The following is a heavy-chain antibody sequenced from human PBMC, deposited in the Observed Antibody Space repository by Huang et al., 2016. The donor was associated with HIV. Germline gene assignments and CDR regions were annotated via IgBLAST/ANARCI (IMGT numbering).Heavy chain of an antibody. J-gene: IGHJ6*02. V-gene: IGHV1-2*02. CDR1: GYSFTGYY. Sequence: QVQLVQSGAEVKKPGASVKVSCQASGYSFTGYYMHWGRQAPGQGLEWMGWINTKSGGTNYAPKFQGRVTMTRDTSVNTAYMEVTELKSDDTAVYYCARAPPDVWGQGTTVTVSS. CDR2: INTKSGGT. CDR3: ARAPPDV.